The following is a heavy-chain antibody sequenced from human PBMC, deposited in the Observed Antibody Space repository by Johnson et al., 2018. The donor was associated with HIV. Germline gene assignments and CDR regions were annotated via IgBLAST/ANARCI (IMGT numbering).Heavy chain of an antibody. V-gene: IGHV3-30*04. J-gene: IGHJ3*02. Sequence: QMMLVESGGGVVQPGRSLRLSCVASGFTFSSYALHWVRQAPGKGLEWVAVISYDGSNKYYADSVKGRFTISRDNSKNTLYLQMSSLRAEDTAMYYCGRDMSSRWGMGDACDIWGQGTMVTVSS. D-gene: IGHD6-13*01. CDR2: ISYDGSNK. CDR1: GFTFSSYA. CDR3: GRDMSSRWGMGDACDI.